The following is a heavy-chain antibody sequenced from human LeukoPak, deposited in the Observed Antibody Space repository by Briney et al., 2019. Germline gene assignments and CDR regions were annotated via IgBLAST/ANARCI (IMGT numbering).Heavy chain of an antibody. CDR2: ISGSGGST. D-gene: IGHD3-22*01. CDR3: AKSVSYDSPFDAFDI. V-gene: IGHV3-23*01. CDR1: GFTFSSYS. Sequence: GGSLRLSCAASGFTFSSYSMNWVRQAPGKGLEWVSAISGSGGSTYYADSVKGRFTISRDNSKNTLYLQMNSLRAEDTAVYYCAKSVSYDSPFDAFDIWGQGTMVTVSS. J-gene: IGHJ3*02.